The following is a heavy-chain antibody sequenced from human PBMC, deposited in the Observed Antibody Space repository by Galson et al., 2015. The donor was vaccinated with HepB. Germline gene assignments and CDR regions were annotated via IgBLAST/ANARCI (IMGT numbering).Heavy chain of an antibody. CDR1: GFTFGDYP. CDR2: IRSKAYGGTT. V-gene: IGHV3-49*03. J-gene: IGHJ3*02. Sequence: SLRLSCAASGFTFGDYPMSWFRQAPGKGLGWVGFIRSKAYGGTTEYAAPVKGRFTISRDDSKSVAYLQMNSLKTEDTAVYYCSRGGYYDFWSDAFDIWGQGTMVTVSS. CDR3: SRGGYYDFWSDAFDI. D-gene: IGHD3-3*01.